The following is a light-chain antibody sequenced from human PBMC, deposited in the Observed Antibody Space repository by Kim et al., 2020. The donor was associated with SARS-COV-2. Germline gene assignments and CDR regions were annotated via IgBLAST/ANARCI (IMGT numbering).Light chain of an antibody. CDR2: GAS. Sequence: SRGERATLSCRPSQIVSSNLAWYQQIPGQAPRLLIYGASTRATGIPARFSGSGSGTEFTLTISSLQSEDFAVYYCQQYNNWPPVTFGQGTRLEIK. CDR3: QQYNNWPPVT. V-gene: IGKV3-15*01. J-gene: IGKJ5*01. CDR1: QIVSSN.